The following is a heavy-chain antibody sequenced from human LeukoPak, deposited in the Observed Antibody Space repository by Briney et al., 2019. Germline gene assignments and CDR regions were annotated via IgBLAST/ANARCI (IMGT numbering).Heavy chain of an antibody. J-gene: IGHJ5*02. CDR1: GGSFSGYY. D-gene: IGHD3-16*02. V-gene: IGHV4-34*01. CDR2: INHSGST. Sequence: SETLSLTCAAYGGSFSGYYWSWIRQPPGKGLEWIGEINHSGSTNYNPSLKSRVTISVDTSKNQFSLKLSSVTAADTAVYYCAREDYDYVWGSYRYPNWFDPWGQGTLVTVSS. CDR3: AREDYDYVWGSYRYPNWFDP.